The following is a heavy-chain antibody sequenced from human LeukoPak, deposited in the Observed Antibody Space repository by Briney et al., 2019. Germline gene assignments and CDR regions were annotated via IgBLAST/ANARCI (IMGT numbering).Heavy chain of an antibody. D-gene: IGHD6-19*01. Sequence: PGRSLRLSCAASGFTFDDYAMHWVRQAPGKGLEWVSGISWNSGSIGYADSVKGRFTISRDNAKNSLYLQMYSLRAEDTALYYCAKDIGSGWFYGMDVWGQGTTVTVPS. CDR1: GFTFDDYA. V-gene: IGHV3-9*01. CDR3: AKDIGSGWFYGMDV. J-gene: IGHJ6*02. CDR2: ISWNSGSI.